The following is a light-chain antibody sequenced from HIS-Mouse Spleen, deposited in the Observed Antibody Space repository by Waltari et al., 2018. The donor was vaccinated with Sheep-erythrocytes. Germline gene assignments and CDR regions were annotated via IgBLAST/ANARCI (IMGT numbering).Light chain of an antibody. Sequence: QSALTQPASVSGSPGQSIPLSCTGTSRDVGSYNLVTWYQPHPGKAPKLLIYEGRKRPSGVSNRFSGSKSGNTASLTISGLQAEDEADYYCCSYAGSSTFHVVFGGGTKLTVL. CDR2: EGR. J-gene: IGLJ2*01. V-gene: IGLV2-23*03. CDR3: CSYAGSSTFHVV. CDR1: SRDVGSYNL.